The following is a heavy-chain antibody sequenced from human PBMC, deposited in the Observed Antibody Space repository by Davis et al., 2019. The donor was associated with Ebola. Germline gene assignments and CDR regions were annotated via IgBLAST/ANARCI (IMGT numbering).Heavy chain of an antibody. D-gene: IGHD2-15*01. CDR2: MNPNSGNT. J-gene: IGHJ3*02. CDR1: GYTFTSYD. V-gene: IGHV1-8*03. CDR3: ARGQGMVGAFDI. Sequence: ASVTVSCKASGYTFTSYDINWVRQATGQGLEWMGWMNPNSGNTGYAQKFQGRVTITRNTSISTAYMELSSLRSEDTAVYYCARGQGMVGAFDIWGQGTMVTVSS.